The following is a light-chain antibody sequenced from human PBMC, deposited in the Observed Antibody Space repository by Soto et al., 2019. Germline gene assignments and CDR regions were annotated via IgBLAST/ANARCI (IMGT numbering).Light chain of an antibody. J-gene: IGLJ1*01. CDR2: EVN. V-gene: IGLV2-8*01. Sequence: QSALTQPPSASGSPGQSVTISCTGTSSDIGGYNSVSWYQQHPGKAPRLMIYEVNKRPSGVPDRFSGSKSGYTASLTVSGLQTEDEANYYCSSFKGTNSFVFGTGTKLTVL. CDR3: SSFKGTNSFV. CDR1: SSDIGGYNS.